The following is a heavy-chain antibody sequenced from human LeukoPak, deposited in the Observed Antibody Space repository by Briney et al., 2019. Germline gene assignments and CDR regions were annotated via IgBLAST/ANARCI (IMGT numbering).Heavy chain of an antibody. V-gene: IGHV4-34*01. D-gene: IGHD6-19*01. CDR3: ARRAVAGRACFDY. CDR2: INHSGST. J-gene: IGHJ4*02. CDR1: GGSFSGYY. Sequence: SETLSLTCAVYGGSFSGYYWSWIRQPPGKGLEWIGEINHSGSTNYNPSLKSRVTISVDTSKNQFSLKLSSVTAADTAVHYCARRAVAGRACFDYWGQGTLVTVSS.